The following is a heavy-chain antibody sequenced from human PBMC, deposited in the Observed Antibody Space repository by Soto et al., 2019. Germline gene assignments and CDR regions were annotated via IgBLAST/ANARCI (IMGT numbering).Heavy chain of an antibody. D-gene: IGHD3-3*01. V-gene: IGHV3-73*01. Sequence: GSLRLPCAASGVTFSGSAMHWVRQASGKGLEWVGRIRSKANSYATAYAASVKGRFTISRDDSKNTAYLQMNSLKTEDTAVYYCTRHDSNYDFWSGSPPRYGMDVWGQGTTVTVSS. CDR3: TRHDSNYDFWSGSPPRYGMDV. CDR2: IRSKANSYAT. CDR1: GVTFSGSA. J-gene: IGHJ6*02.